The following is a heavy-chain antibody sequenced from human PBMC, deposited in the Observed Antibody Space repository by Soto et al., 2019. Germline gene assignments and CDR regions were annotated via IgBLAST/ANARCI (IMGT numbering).Heavy chain of an antibody. CDR2: IYYSGSN. J-gene: IGHJ4*02. V-gene: IGHV4-31*03. CDR3: ARGPGTMAKIDY. D-gene: IGHD3-10*01. Sequence: QFQLQESGPGLVKPSQTLSLTCTVSGGSISSGGYYWSWIRQHPGKGLEWIGDIYYSGSNYYNPSLMSRVTLSVDTAKNQFALKLISVTAADTAVYYCARGPGTMAKIDYWGQGTLVTVSS. CDR1: GGSISSGGYY.